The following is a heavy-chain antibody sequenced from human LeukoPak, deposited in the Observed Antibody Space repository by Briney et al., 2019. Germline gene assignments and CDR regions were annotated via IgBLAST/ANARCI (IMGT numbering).Heavy chain of an antibody. V-gene: IGHV3-21*01. CDR3: ANTKQFEY. J-gene: IGHJ4*02. CDR2: ITGSSSSI. Sequence: GGSLRLSCAASGFTFSSDNMNWVRQAPGKGLEWVSSITGSSSSIYYADSVKGRFTISRDNAKNSLYLQMNSLRAEDTAVYYCANTKQFEYWGQGTLVTVSS. CDR1: GFTFSSDN. D-gene: IGHD1-1*01.